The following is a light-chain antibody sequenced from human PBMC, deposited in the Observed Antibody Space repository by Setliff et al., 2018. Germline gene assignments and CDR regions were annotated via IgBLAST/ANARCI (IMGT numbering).Light chain of an antibody. J-gene: IGLJ1*01. CDR2: EVS. Sequence: QSVLAQPASVSGSPGQSITISCTGTSSDVGGYKYVSWYQQHPGKAPKLMIYEVSNRPSGVSNRFSGSKSGNTASLTISGLQAEDEADYYCCSYTSSDTVVFGTGTRSPS. CDR3: CSYTSSDTVV. V-gene: IGLV2-14*01. CDR1: SSDVGGYKY.